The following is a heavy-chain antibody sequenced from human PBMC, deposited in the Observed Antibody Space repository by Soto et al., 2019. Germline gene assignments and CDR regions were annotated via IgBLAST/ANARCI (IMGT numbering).Heavy chain of an antibody. J-gene: IGHJ4*02. Sequence: QGQMVQSGAEVKKPGASVKVSCKAAVGTFSSYAISWVRQAHGQGLEWMGGIIPIFGTANYAQKFQGRVTITADESTSTAYMELSSLRSEDTAVYYCASGRGDSGSFLTQLDYWGQGPLVTVSS. CDR1: VGTFSSYA. CDR3: ASGRGDSGSFLTQLDY. CDR2: IIPIFGTA. D-gene: IGHD1-26*01. V-gene: IGHV1-69*01.